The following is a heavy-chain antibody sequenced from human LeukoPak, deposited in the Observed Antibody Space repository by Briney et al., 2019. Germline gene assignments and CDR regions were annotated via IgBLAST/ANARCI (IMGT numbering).Heavy chain of an antibody. CDR3: ATTTDADDYSNYYGRWFDP. CDR1: GGSISSSNW. J-gene: IGHJ5*02. D-gene: IGHD4-11*01. CDR2: IYHSGST. Sequence: SGTLSLTCAVSGGSISSSNWWSWVRQPPGKGLEWIGEIYHSGSTNYNPSLKSRVTISVDKSKNQFSLKLSSVTAADTAVYYCATTTDADDYSNYYGRWFDPWGQGTLVTVSS. V-gene: IGHV4-4*02.